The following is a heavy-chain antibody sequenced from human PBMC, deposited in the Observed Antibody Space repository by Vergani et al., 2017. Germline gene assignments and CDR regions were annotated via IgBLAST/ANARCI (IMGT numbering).Heavy chain of an antibody. Sequence: QVQLVESGGGVVQRGGSLRLPCATSGFTLSNYDMQWIRQGPGKGLEFVAFIQFDGSNQYYADSVKGRFTLSRDFSKNTLYLQMNSLRTDDTATYYCAKHFRGWGIDYWGQGTQVIVSS. CDR3: AKHFRGWGIDY. CDR1: GFTLSNYD. D-gene: IGHD3-16*01. V-gene: IGHV3-30*02. J-gene: IGHJ4*02. CDR2: IQFDGSNQ.